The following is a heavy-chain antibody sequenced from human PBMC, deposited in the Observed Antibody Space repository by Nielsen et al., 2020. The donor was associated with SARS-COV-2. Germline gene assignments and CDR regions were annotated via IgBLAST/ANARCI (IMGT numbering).Heavy chain of an antibody. V-gene: IGHV3-9*01. J-gene: IGHJ6*02. CDR1: GFTFDDYT. CDR2: ISWNSGNI. CDR3: ARDIRPVHYDILTGYYTGYYGMDV. Sequence: GGSLRLSCAASGFTFDDYTMHWVRQAPGKGLEWVSGISWNSGNIGYADSVKGRFTISRDNAKNSLYLQMNSLRAEDTAVYYCARDIRPVHYDILTGYYTGYYGMDVWGQGTTVTVSS. D-gene: IGHD3-9*01.